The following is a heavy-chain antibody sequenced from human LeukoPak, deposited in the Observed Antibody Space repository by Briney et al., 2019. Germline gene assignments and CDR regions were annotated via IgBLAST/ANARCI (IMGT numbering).Heavy chain of an antibody. CDR2: IFYSGST. CDR3: ARGQNYYGSGSYLRGFDY. D-gene: IGHD3-10*01. J-gene: IGHJ4*02. CDR1: GGSISRGGYY. V-gene: IGHV4-31*03. Sequence: PSQTLSLTCTVSGGSISRGGYYWSWIRQRPGQGLEWIGYIFYSGSTYYNPSLRSRVTISVDTSKNQFPLKLSSVTAADTAVYYCARGQNYYGSGSYLRGFDYWGQGTLVTVSS.